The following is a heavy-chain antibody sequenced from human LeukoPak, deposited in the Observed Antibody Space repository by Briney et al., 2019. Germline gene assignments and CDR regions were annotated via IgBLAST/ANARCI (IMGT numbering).Heavy chain of an antibody. V-gene: IGHV3-23*01. CDR2: ISTSGDDT. CDR3: AKSRPYYFDC. J-gene: IGHJ4*02. Sequence: PGGSLRLSCAASGFNFRGYGMSWVRQAPGKGLEWVSTISTSGDDTYYAGSVKGRFTVSRDNSKNTLSLQMNSLRVEDTAVYYCAKSRPYYFDCWGQGILVTVSS. CDR1: GFNFRGYG.